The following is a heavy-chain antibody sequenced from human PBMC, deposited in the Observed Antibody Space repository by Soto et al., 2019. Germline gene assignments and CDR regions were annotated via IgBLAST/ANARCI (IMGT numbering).Heavy chain of an antibody. D-gene: IGHD3-10*01. CDR2: IYHSGST. CDR1: GVSISSSSW. CDR3: AGGFGSGHYDY. Sequence: QVQLQQSGPGLVKPSGTLSLTCDVSGVSISSSSWWSWVRQPPGKGLEWVGEIYHSGSTNYNPSLKXRXTXSXXKSKNRFSLRLTSVTAADTAVYYCAGGFGSGHYDYWGQGSLVTVSS. J-gene: IGHJ4*02. V-gene: IGHV4-4*02.